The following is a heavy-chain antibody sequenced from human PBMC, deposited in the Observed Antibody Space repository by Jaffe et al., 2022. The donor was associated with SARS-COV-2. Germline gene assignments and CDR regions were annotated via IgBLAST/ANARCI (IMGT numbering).Heavy chain of an antibody. V-gene: IGHV4-39*01. Sequence: QLQLQESGPGLVKPSETLSLTCTVSGGSISSSSYYWGWIRQPPGKGLEWIGSIYYSGSTYYNPSLKSRVTISVDTSKNQFSLKLSSVTAADTAVYYCARRIRGESDAFDIWGQGTMVTVSS. J-gene: IGHJ3*02. CDR1: GGSISSSSYY. D-gene: IGHD3-16*01. CDR3: ARRIRGESDAFDI. CDR2: IYYSGST.